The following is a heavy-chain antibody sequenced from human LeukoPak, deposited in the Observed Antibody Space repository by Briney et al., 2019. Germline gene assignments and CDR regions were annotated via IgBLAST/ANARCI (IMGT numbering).Heavy chain of an antibody. V-gene: IGHV3-30-3*01. CDR1: GITFINHA. D-gene: IGHD2-15*01. CDR3: AGGQGWHFDL. J-gene: IGHJ2*01. Sequence: PGRSLRLSCAASGITFINHAMDWVRQAPGKGLEWVAVISYDGSNTYYADSVKGRFTISRDNSKSTLYLQMNSLRVEDTAVYYCAGGQGWHFDLWGRGTLITVSS. CDR2: ISYDGSNT.